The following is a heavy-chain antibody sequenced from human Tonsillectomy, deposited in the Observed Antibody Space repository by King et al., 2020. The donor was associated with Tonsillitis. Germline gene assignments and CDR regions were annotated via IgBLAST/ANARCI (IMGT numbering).Heavy chain of an antibody. CDR2: INPSGGST. Sequence: FQLVQSGAEVKKPGASVKVSCKACGYTFTSYYMHWVRQAPGQGLEWMGIINPSGGSTSYAQKFQGRVTMTRDTSTSTVYMELSSLRSEDTAVYYCASSITMVRGVILSYFDYWGQGTLVTVSS. CDR1: GYTFTSYY. V-gene: IGHV1-46*03. D-gene: IGHD3-10*01. CDR3: ASSITMVRGVILSYFDY. J-gene: IGHJ4*02.